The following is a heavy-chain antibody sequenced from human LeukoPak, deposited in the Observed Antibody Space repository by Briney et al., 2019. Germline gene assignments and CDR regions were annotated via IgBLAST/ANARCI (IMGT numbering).Heavy chain of an antibody. CDR2: ISYDGSNK. J-gene: IGHJ4*02. Sequence: PGRSLRLSCAASGFPFSSYGMHWVRQAPGKGLEWVAVISYDGSNKYYEDSVKGRFTISRDNSKNTLYLQMNSLSAEDTAVYFCAKDLGVGAYLLFDYITSGLDSWGQGTLVTVSS. CDR1: GFPFSSYG. D-gene: IGHD2/OR15-2a*01. V-gene: IGHV3-30*18. CDR3: AKDLGVGAYLLFDYITSGLDS.